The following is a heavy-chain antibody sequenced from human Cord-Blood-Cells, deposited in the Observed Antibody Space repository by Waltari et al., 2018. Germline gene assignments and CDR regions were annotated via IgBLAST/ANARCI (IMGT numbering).Heavy chain of an antibody. CDR3: ARGLIAAAGTRVYWYFDL. V-gene: IGHV4-34*01. Sequence: QVQLQQWGAGLLKPSETLSLTCAVYGGSFSGYYWSWTRQPPGKGLEWTGESNHSGSTNYNPSLKSRVTISVDTSKNQFSLKLSSVTAADTAVYYCARGLIAAAGTRVYWYFDLWGRGTLVTVSS. D-gene: IGHD6-13*01. CDR2: SNHSGST. J-gene: IGHJ2*01. CDR1: GGSFSGYY.